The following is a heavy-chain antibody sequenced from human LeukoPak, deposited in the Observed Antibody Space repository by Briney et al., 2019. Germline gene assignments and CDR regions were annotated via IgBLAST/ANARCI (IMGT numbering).Heavy chain of an antibody. CDR2: IKSKTDGGTT. Sequence: GGSLKLSCAASGFTFSSYAMSWVRQAPGKGLEWVGRIKSKTDGGTTDYAAPVKGRFTISRDDSKNTLYLQMNSLKTEDTAVYYCTTDPIWNGPGPRDYWGQGTLVTVSS. CDR3: TTDPIWNGPGPRDY. V-gene: IGHV3-15*01. CDR1: GFTFSSYA. J-gene: IGHJ4*02. D-gene: IGHD1-1*01.